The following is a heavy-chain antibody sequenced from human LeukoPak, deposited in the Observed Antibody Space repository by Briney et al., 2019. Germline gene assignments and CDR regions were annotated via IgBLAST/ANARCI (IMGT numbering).Heavy chain of an antibody. CDR2: IFGSGVTT. CDR1: GFTFSNYG. V-gene: IGHV3-23*01. D-gene: IGHD6-13*01. J-gene: IGHJ4*02. CDR3: AREFIGSWYWDS. Sequence: GGSLRLSCVASGFTFSNYGMNWVRQAPGKGVEWVSGIFGSGVTTYYADSVKGRFTISRDNTKNSLYLQMNSLRAEDTAVYLCAREFIGSWYWDSWGEGTLVTVSS.